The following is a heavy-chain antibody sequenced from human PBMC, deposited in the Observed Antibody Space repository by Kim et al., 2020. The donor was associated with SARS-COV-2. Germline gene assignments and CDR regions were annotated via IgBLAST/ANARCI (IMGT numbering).Heavy chain of an antibody. CDR1: GFTFSSYA. D-gene: IGHD6-13*01. V-gene: IGHV3-23*01. CDR2: ISGSGGST. Sequence: GGSLRLSCAASGFTFSSYAMSWVRQAPGKGLEWVSAISGSGGSTYYADSVKGRFTISRDNSKNTLYLQMNSLRAEDTAVYYCAKDLGVRIAAAGTSDYWGQGTLVTVSS. J-gene: IGHJ4*02. CDR3: AKDLGVRIAAAGTSDY.